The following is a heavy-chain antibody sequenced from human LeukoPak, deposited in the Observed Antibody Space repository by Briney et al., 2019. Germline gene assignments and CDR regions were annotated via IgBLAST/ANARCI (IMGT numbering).Heavy chain of an antibody. D-gene: IGHD3-22*01. J-gene: IGHJ5*02. Sequence: SETLSLTCTVSGGSISSYYWSWIRQPAGKGLEWIGRIYTSGSTNCNPSLKSRVTMSVDTSKNQFSLKLSSVTDADTAVYYCARDHYYDSSNWFDPWGQGTLVTVSS. CDR3: ARDHYYDSSNWFDP. CDR2: IYTSGST. CDR1: GGSISSYY. V-gene: IGHV4-4*07.